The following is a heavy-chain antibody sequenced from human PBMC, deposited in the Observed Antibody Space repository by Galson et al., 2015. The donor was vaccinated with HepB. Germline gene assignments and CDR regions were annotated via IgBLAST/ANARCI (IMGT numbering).Heavy chain of an antibody. Sequence: SVKVSCKASGYTFTSYYMHWVRQAPGQGLEWMGIINPSGGSTSYAQKLQGRVTMTRDTSTSTVYMELSSLRSEDTAVYYCARDGTRYYGSGSHDYWGQGTLVTVSS. V-gene: IGHV1-46*04. D-gene: IGHD3-10*01. CDR2: INPSGGST. CDR1: GYTFTSYY. CDR3: ARDGTRYYGSGSHDY. J-gene: IGHJ4*02.